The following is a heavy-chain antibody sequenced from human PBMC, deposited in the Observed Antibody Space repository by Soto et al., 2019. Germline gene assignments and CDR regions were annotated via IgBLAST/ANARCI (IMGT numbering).Heavy chain of an antibody. CDR3: ARDGRIAAADYYFDY. V-gene: IGHV3-30-3*01. Sequence: PGGSLRLSCAASGFTFSSYAMHWVRQAPGKGLEWVAVISYDGSNKYYADSVKGRFTISRDNSKNTLYLQMNSLRAEDTAVYYCARDGRIAAADYYFDYWGQGTLVTVSS. D-gene: IGHD6-13*01. CDR2: ISYDGSNK. CDR1: GFTFSSYA. J-gene: IGHJ4*02.